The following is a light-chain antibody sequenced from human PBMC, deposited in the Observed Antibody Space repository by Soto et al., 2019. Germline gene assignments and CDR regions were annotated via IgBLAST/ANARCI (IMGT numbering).Light chain of an antibody. V-gene: IGKV3-15*01. J-gene: IGKJ1*01. CDR3: QQYNNWPRGT. CDR1: QSVINN. Sequence: IVMTQSPASLSVSPGEGATLSCRASQSVINNLAWYQQKPGQAPRLLIYGASTRATGIPARFSGSGSGTDFTLTISSLQSEDFAVYYCQQYNNWPRGTLGQGTKVDIK. CDR2: GAS.